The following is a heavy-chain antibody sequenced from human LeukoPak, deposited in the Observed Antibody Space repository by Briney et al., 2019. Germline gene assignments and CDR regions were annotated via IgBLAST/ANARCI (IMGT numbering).Heavy chain of an antibody. Sequence: PGGSLRLSCAASGFSFSSYAMSWVRQVPGKGLEWVSAISGSGGSTHYTDSVQGRFTISRDNSKNTLYLQANSLRAEDTAIYYCAKAAAPGGYWYFDLWGRGTLVTVSS. V-gene: IGHV3-23*01. CDR3: AKAAAPGGYWYFDL. CDR1: GFSFSSYA. CDR2: ISGSGGST. D-gene: IGHD6-13*01. J-gene: IGHJ2*01.